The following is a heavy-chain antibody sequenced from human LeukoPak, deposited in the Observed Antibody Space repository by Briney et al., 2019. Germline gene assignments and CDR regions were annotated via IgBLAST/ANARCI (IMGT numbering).Heavy chain of an antibody. D-gene: IGHD3-10*01. J-gene: IGHJ4*02. CDR1: GDSISSSSYY. V-gene: IGHV4-39*01. Sequence: PSETLSLTCTVSGDSISSSSYYWDWIRQPPGKGLEWIGSTFYTGSTYYNPSLKSRVTISLDTSKNQFSLKLSPVTAADTAVYCCARRLKSGVPKRGSYFDYWGQGTLVTVSS. CDR2: TFYTGST. CDR3: ARRLKSGVPKRGSYFDY.